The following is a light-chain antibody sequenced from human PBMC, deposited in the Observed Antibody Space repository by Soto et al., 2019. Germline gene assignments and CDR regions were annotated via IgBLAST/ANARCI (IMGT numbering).Light chain of an antibody. V-gene: IGLV2-14*01. CDR1: SSDVGGYNY. Sequence: QSVLTQPASVSGSPGQSITISCTGTSSDVGGYNYVSWYQQHPDKAPKLMIYEVSNRPSGVSNRFSGSKSGNKASLTISGLQAEDEADYYCSSYTSSGTLVFGGGTKVTVL. J-gene: IGLJ2*01. CDR3: SSYTSSGTLV. CDR2: EVS.